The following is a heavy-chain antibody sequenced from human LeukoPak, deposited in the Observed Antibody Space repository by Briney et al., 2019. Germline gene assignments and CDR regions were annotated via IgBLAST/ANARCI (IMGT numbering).Heavy chain of an antibody. V-gene: IGHV1-2*02. CDR2: INPHSGGT. Sequence: ASVKVSCKASGYTFTGYYIQWVRQAPGQGLEWMGWINPHSGGTNYAQEFQGRVTMTRDTSISTAYMELSSLRPDDTAVYSCAGGVTARGFYYYMDIWGNGTTVTVSS. D-gene: IGHD2-21*02. CDR1: GYTFTGYY. CDR3: AGGVTARGFYYYMDI. J-gene: IGHJ6*03.